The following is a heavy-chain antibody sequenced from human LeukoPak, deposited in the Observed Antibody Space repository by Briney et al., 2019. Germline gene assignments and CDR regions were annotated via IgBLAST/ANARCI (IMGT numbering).Heavy chain of an antibody. V-gene: IGHV1-8*03. CDR1: GYIFTSYD. D-gene: IGHD3-22*01. CDR2: MNPNSGNT. CDR3: ARGPRYYDSSGYYYGYWFDY. J-gene: IGHJ4*02. Sequence: ASVKVSCKASGYIFTSYDINWVRQATGQGLEWMGWMNPNSGNTGYAQKFQGRVTITRNTSISTAYMELSSLRSEDTAVYYCARGPRYYDSSGYYYGYWFDYWGQGTLVTVSS.